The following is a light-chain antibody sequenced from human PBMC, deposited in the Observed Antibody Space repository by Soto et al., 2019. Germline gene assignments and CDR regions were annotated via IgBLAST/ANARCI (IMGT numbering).Light chain of an antibody. CDR2: RSH. CDR1: SSNIGSNY. CDR3: ASWDDSLRGYV. V-gene: IGLV1-47*01. Sequence: QSVLTQPPLASGTPGQRVTISCSGSSSNIGSNYVSWFQHLPGTAPKVLIYRSHQRPSGVPDRFSGSKSGTSASLAISGLRSEDEADYYCASWDDSLRGYVFGTGTKLTVL. J-gene: IGLJ1*01.